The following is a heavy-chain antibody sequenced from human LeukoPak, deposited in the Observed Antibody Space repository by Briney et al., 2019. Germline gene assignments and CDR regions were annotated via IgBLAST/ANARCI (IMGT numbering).Heavy chain of an antibody. D-gene: IGHD2-21*02. Sequence: SETLSLTCSVSGVSIDSYHWSWIRQPPGKGLEWIGYFYYTGSTNYSPSFGGRVTISEDTSKNQISLRLTSVTAADTAVYYCAGRTAATTRPFDYWGQGTLVTVSS. J-gene: IGHJ4*02. V-gene: IGHV4-59*01. CDR1: GVSIDSYH. CDR2: FYYTGST. CDR3: AGRTAATTRPFDY.